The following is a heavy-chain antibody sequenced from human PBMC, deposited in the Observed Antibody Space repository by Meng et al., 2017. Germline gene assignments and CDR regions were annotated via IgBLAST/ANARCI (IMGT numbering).Heavy chain of an antibody. CDR3: ARVLAVAGTGYYYYGMDV. V-gene: IGHV4-4*07. CDR2: IYTSGST. D-gene: IGHD6-19*01. Sequence: SETLSLTCTVSGGSISSYYWSWIRQPAGKGLEWIGRIYTSGSTNYNPSLKSRVTMSVDTSKNQFSLKLSSVTAADTAVYYCARVLAVAGTGYYYYGMDVWGQGTTVPSP. CDR1: GGSISSYY. J-gene: IGHJ6*02.